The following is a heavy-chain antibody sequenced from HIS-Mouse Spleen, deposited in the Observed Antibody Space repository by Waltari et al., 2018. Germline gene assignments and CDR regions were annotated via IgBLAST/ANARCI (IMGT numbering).Heavy chain of an antibody. D-gene: IGHD6-6*01. CDR2: IKQDGSEK. V-gene: IGHV3-7*01. CDR3: ASNPYSSSSLYWYFDL. CDR1: GFTFSSYW. Sequence: EVQLVESGGGLVQPGGSLRLSCAASGFTFSSYWMSWVRQAPGKGLEWVANIKQDGSEKYYGDSVKGRFTSSRDNAKNSLYLQMNSLRAEDTAVYYCASNPYSSSSLYWYFDLWGRGTLVTVSS. J-gene: IGHJ2*01.